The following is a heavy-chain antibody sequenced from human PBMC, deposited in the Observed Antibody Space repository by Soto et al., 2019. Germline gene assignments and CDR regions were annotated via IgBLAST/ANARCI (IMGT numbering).Heavy chain of an antibody. D-gene: IGHD2-8*02. CDR1: GGTFSNFG. Sequence: QVQLVQSGAEVKKPGSSVKGSCKTSGGTFSNFGINWVRQAPGQGLEWMGGIIPIFGTPSYAQKFQGRVTSTADEFTSTGFMDLGSLRSEDSGVWYCAVSTAGTFEAGFDIWCQGTMVTVS. J-gene: IGHJ3*02. CDR3: AVSTAGTFEAGFDI. CDR2: IIPIFGTP. V-gene: IGHV1-69*12.